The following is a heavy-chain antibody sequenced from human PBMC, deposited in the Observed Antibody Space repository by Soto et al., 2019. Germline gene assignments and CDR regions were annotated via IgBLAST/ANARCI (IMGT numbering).Heavy chain of an antibody. Sequence: GGSLRLSCAASGFTVSSNYMSWVRQAPGKGLEWVSVIYSGGSTYYADSVKGRFTISRDNSKNTLYLQMNSLRAEDTAVYYCEGDRGGAVAGTGGGYYYYYYMDVWGKGTTVTVSS. CDR1: GFTVSSNY. J-gene: IGHJ6*03. CDR3: EGDRGGAVAGTGGGYYYYYYMDV. D-gene: IGHD6-19*01. CDR2: IYSGGST. V-gene: IGHV3-66*01.